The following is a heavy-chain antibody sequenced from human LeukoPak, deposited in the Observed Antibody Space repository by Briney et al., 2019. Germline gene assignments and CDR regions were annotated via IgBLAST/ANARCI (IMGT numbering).Heavy chain of an antibody. Sequence: SETLSLTYTVSGGSISSSSYYWGWIRQPPGKGLEWIGSIYYSGSTYYNPSLKSRVTISVDTSKNQFSLKLSSVTAADTAVYYCARARGGPGSHYLDYWGQGTLVTVSS. CDR2: IYYSGST. CDR1: GGSISSSSYY. J-gene: IGHJ4*02. D-gene: IGHD2-15*01. V-gene: IGHV4-39*07. CDR3: ARARGGPGSHYLDY.